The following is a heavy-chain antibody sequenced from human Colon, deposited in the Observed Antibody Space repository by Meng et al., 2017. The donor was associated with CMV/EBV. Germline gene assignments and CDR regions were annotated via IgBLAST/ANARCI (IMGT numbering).Heavy chain of an antibody. CDR2: IYNSGST. Sequence: QVQLQESGPGLVKPSXXLSLTCTVSGGSISSSNYYWSWIRQPPGKGLEWSGHIYNSGSTYYNPSLKSRITISVDTSKNQFSLKLSSVTAADTAVYYCARGQKGYFDLWGRGTLVTVCS. V-gene: IGHV4-30-4*01. CDR3: ARGQKGYFDL. J-gene: IGHJ2*01. CDR1: GGSISSSNYY.